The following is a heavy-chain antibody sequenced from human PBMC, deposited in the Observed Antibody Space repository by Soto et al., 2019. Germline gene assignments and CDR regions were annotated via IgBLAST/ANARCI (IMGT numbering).Heavy chain of an antibody. J-gene: IGHJ6*02. CDR1: GGTFRSYP. Sequence: ASVKVSCKASGGTFRSYPISWVRQPPAQGLGWMGGTIPIFGTANYAQKFQGRVTITADESTSTAYMELSSLRSEDTAVYYCARTTRITIFGVVISIRPNFSPKDYYGMDVWGQGTTVTVSS. CDR2: TIPIFGTA. V-gene: IGHV1-69*13. CDR3: ARTTRITIFGVVISIRPNFSPKDYYGMDV. D-gene: IGHD3-3*01.